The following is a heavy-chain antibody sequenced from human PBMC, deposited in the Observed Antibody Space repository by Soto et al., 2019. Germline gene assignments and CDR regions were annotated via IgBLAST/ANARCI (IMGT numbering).Heavy chain of an antibody. CDR3: AADPVGATTPFFDY. V-gene: IGHV1-58*01. CDR2: IVVGSGNT. J-gene: IGHJ4*02. CDR1: GFTFSSSA. Sequence: ASVRVSCKASGFTFSSSAVQWVRQARGQRIEWIGWIVVGSGNTNYAQKFQERVTITRDMSTSTAYMELSSLRSEDTAVYYCAADPVGATTPFFDYWGQGTLVTVSS. D-gene: IGHD1-26*01.